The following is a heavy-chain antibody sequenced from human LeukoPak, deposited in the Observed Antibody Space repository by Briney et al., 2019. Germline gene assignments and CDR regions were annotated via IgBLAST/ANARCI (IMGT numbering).Heavy chain of an antibody. V-gene: IGHV4-39*01. D-gene: IGHD3-9*01. Sequence: PSETLSLTCTVSGGSISSTTTFDWAWVRQPPGKGLEWVGNIYYTGTTYYNPSLKSRVTISVDTSRNQFSLKLTSVTAADTAVYYCARHRALYLNFFDSWGQGTLVTVSS. CDR3: ARHRALYLNFFDS. J-gene: IGHJ5*01. CDR1: GGSISSTTTFD. CDR2: IYYTGTT.